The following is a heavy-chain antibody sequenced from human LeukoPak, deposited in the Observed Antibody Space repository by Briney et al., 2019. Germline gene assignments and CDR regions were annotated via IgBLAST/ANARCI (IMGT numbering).Heavy chain of an antibody. CDR3: ATCYPGGY. CDR2: ISWNSGSI. Sequence: GGSVRLSCAASGFSFDDYAMHWVRQAPGKGLEWVSGISWNSGSIGYSDSVKGRFTISRDNAKNSLYLQMNSLRAEDTALYYCATCYPGGYWGQGTLVTVSS. CDR1: GFSFDDYA. V-gene: IGHV3-9*01. J-gene: IGHJ4*02. D-gene: IGHD3-9*01.